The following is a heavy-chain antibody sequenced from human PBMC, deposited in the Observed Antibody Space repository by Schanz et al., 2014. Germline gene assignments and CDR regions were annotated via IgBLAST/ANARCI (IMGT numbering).Heavy chain of an antibody. V-gene: IGHV3-23*04. CDR3: AKEKGGHSGYDLVS. J-gene: IGHJ5*02. D-gene: IGHD5-12*01. CDR2: INWNGGST. Sequence: VQLVESGGGVVQPERSLRLSCVASGFTFFGSFAMSWVRQAPGKGVEWVSGINWNGGSTGYADSVKGRFTISRDNSKNRVFLQMTSLRAEDTAVYYCAKEKGGHSGYDLVSWGQGTLLIVSS. CDR1: GFTFFGSFA.